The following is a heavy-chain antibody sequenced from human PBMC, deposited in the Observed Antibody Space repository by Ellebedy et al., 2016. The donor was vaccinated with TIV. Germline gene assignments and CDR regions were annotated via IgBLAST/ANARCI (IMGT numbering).Heavy chain of an antibody. D-gene: IGHD3-22*01. J-gene: IGHJ4*02. CDR3: AKVRGGGSDSSAPRYYFDY. CDR1: GFTFSSFA. CDR2: IVGSGGGI. Sequence: GESLKISCAASGFTFSSFAMTWVRQAPGKGLEWVSGIVGSGGGIFYEDSVKGRFTISRDNSKKPLSLQMHSMRAEDTAVYYGAKVRGGGSDSSAPRYYFDYWGLGTLVTVSS. V-gene: IGHV3-23*01.